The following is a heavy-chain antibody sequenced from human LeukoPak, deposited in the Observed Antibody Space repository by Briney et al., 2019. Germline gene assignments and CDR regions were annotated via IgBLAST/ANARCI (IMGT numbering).Heavy chain of an antibody. CDR1: GYTFTGYY. J-gene: IGHJ4*02. V-gene: IGHV1-2*04. Sequence: ALVKVSCKASGYTFTGYYMHWVRQAPGQGLEWMGWINPNSGGTNYAQKFQGWVTMTRDTSISTAYMELSRLRSDDTAVYYCARDPSSSWSLGSSYPDYWGQGTLVTVSS. CDR3: ARDPSSSWSLGSSYPDY. D-gene: IGHD6-13*01. CDR2: INPNSGGT.